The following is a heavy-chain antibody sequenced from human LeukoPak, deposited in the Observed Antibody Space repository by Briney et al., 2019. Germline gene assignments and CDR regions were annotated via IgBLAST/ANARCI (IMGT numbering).Heavy chain of an antibody. D-gene: IGHD4-23*01. Sequence: GGSLRLSCAASGFTFSSYAMHWVRQAPGKGLEWVAVISYDGSNKYYADSVKGRFTISRDNSKNTLYLQMNSLRAEDTAVYYCAREWGMTTVVSTPGYWGQGTLVTVSS. V-gene: IGHV3-30*04. CDR1: GFTFSSYA. CDR2: ISYDGSNK. J-gene: IGHJ4*02. CDR3: AREWGMTTVVSTPGY.